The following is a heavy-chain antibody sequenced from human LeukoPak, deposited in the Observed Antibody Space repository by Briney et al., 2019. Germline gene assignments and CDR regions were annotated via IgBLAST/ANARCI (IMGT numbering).Heavy chain of an antibody. J-gene: IGHJ6*02. Sequence: SETLSLTCAVSGGSISSSNWWSWVRQPPGKGLEWIGEIYHSGSTNYNPSLKSRVTISVDTSKDQFSLKLSSVTAADTAVYYCARVDRGNYYYYTMDVWGQGTTVSVSS. D-gene: IGHD2-2*03. CDR1: GGSISSSNW. CDR3: ARVDRGNYYYYTMDV. V-gene: IGHV4-4*02. CDR2: IYHSGST.